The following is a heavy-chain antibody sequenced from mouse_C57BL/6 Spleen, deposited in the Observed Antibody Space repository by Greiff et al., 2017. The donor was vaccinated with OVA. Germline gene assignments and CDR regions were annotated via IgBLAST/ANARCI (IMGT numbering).Heavy chain of an antibody. D-gene: IGHD1-1*01. CDR2: ISDGGSYT. CDR3: ARETYGSSRAWFAY. Sequence: EVQLVESGGGLVKPGGSLKLSCAASGFTFSSYAMSWVRQTPEKRLEWVATISDGGSYTNYHYNVKGRFTIFRANANTNLYLQMSHLTSEDTATYYYARETYGSSRAWFAYWGQGTLVTVSA. J-gene: IGHJ3*01. CDR1: GFTFSSYA. V-gene: IGHV5-4*01.